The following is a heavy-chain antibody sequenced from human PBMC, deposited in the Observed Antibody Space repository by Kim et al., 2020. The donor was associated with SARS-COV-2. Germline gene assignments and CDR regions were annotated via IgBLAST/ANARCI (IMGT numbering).Heavy chain of an antibody. J-gene: IGHJ4*02. CDR3: AKGSRFGELRNYFDY. CDR1: GFTFSSYA. CDR2: ISGSGGST. V-gene: IGHV3-23*01. D-gene: IGHD3-16*01. Sequence: GGSLRLSCAASGFTFSSYAMSWVRQAPGKGLEWVSAISGSGGSTYYADSVKGRFTISRDNSKNTLYLQMNSLRAEDTAVYYCAKGSRFGELRNYFDYWGQGTLVTVSS.